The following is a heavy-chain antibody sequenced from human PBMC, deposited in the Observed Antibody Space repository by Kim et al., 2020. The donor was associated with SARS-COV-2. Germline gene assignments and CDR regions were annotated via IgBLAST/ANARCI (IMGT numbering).Heavy chain of an antibody. D-gene: IGHD6-19*01. V-gene: IGHV3-21*01. Sequence: GGSLRLSCAASGFTFSSYSMNWVRQAPGKGLEWVSSISSSSSYIYYADSVKGRFTISRDNAKNSLYLQMNSLRAEDTAVYYCARESRIAVAGIRYWYFDLWGRGTLVTVSS. CDR1: GFTFSSYS. J-gene: IGHJ2*01. CDR2: ISSSSSYI. CDR3: ARESRIAVAGIRYWYFDL.